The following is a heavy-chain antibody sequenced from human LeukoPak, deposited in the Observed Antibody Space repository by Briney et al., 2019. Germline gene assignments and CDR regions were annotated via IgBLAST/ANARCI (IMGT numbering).Heavy chain of an antibody. CDR3: ARHRRNYYGTGGSPFDF. D-gene: IGHD3-10*01. Sequence: SEILSLTCTISGASMSNYYWSWIRQPPGKRPEWMEYISDSGSDIYNPSLKSRVAISVDTSKNQFSLKVTSVTAADTAVYFCARHRRNYYGTGGSPFDFWGQGILVTVSS. J-gene: IGHJ4*02. CDR2: ISDSGSD. V-gene: IGHV4-59*08. CDR1: GASMSNYY.